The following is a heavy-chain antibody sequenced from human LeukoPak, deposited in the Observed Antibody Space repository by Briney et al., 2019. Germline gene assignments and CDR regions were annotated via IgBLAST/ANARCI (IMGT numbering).Heavy chain of an antibody. Sequence: GGSLKDSCAASGFTVSSYAMSWVGQAPGKGLEWVSAISGSGGSTYYADSAKGRFTISIDNSKNTLYLQMNSLRAEDTAVYYCAKAPSIAAGGTFDYWGQRKAVIVSS. J-gene: IGHJ5*01. CDR2: ISGSGGST. CDR3: AKAPSIAAGGTFDY. D-gene: IGHD6-13*01. CDR1: GFTVSSYA. V-gene: IGHV3-23*01.